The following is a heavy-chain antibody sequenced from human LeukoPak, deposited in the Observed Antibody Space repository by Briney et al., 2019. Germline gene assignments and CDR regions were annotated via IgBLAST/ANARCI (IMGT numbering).Heavy chain of an antibody. CDR2: IKQDGSEK. CDR3: ARGFDY. J-gene: IGHJ4*02. CDR1: GFIFSSYW. Sequence: PGGSLRLSCAASGFIFSSYWMSWVRQAPGKGLEWAANIKQDGSEKYYVDSVKGRFTISRDNAKNSLYLQMNSLRAEDTAVYYCARGFDYWGQGTLVTVSS. V-gene: IGHV3-7*01.